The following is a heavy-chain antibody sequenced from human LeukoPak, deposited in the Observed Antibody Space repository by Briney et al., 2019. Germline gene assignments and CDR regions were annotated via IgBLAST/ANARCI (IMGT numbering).Heavy chain of an antibody. CDR1: GYSISSGYH. CDR2: IYHSGST. J-gene: IGHJ3*02. CDR3: AGGKWEPRYAFDI. D-gene: IGHD1-26*01. Sequence: PSETLSLTCTVSGYSISSGYHWGWIRQPPGKGLEWIGSIYHSGSTYYNPSLKSRVTISVDTSKNQFSLKLSSVTAADTAVYYCAGGKWEPRYAFDIWGQGTMVTVSS. V-gene: IGHV4-38-2*02.